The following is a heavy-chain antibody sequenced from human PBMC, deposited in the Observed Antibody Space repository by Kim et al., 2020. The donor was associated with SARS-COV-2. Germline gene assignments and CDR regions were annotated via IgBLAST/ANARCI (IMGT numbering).Heavy chain of an antibody. CDR1: GGSISSSSYY. D-gene: IGHD6-19*01. Sequence: SETLSLTYTVSGGSISSSSYYWGWIRQPPGKGLEWIGTVYYSGSTYYNPSLKSLVTISVDTSKNQFSLKLSPVTAADTAVYYCERHGGAGGRLVRLDYWG. CDR2: VYYSGST. CDR3: ERHGGAGGRLVRLDY. V-gene: IGHV4-39*01. J-gene: IGHJ4*01.